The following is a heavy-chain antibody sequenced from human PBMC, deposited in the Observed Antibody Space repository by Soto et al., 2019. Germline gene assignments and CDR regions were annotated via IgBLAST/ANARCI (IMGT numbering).Heavy chain of an antibody. J-gene: IGHJ6*02. Sequence: GESLKISCKGSGYSFISNWIAWVRQMPGKGLEWMASIYPGDSDTRYSPSFQGQVTISADKSISTAYLQWSSLKASDTAVYYCARHRSYQYDISAYYHHYYYGMDVWGQGTTVTVSS. CDR2: IYPGDSDT. V-gene: IGHV5-51*01. CDR3: ARHRSYQYDISAYYHHYYYGMDV. CDR1: GYSFISNW. D-gene: IGHD3-22*01.